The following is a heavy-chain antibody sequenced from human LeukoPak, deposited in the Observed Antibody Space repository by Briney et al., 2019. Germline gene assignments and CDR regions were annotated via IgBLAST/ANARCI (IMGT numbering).Heavy chain of an antibody. J-gene: IGHJ5*02. CDR3: ARVGGDYGDNSPYYNWFDP. Sequence: PSETLSLTCTVSGGSISSSSYYWGWIRQPPGKGLEWIGSIYYSGSTYYNPSLKSRVTISVDTSKNQFSLKLSSVTAADTAVYYCARVGGDYGDNSPYYNWFDPWGQGTLVTVSS. V-gene: IGHV4-39*07. CDR1: GGSISSSSYY. D-gene: IGHD4-23*01. CDR2: IYYSGST.